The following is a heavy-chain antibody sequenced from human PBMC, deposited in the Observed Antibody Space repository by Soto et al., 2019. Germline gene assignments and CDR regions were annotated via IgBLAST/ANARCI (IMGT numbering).Heavy chain of an antibody. V-gene: IGHV3-66*01. Sequence: GGSLRLSCAASGFTVGSNYVSWVRQAPGKGLEWVSVIYSGGSTYYADSVKGRFTISRDNSKNTLYLQMNSLRAEDTAVYYCARDCYGDYPYYYYYMDVWGKGTTVTVSS. CDR3: ARDCYGDYPYYYYYMDV. J-gene: IGHJ6*03. CDR1: GFTVGSNY. D-gene: IGHD4-17*01. CDR2: IYSGGST.